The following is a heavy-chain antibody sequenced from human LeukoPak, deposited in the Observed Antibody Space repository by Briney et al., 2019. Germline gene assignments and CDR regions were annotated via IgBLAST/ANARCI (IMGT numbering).Heavy chain of an antibody. CDR2: IYYSGST. Sequence: SETLSLTCTVSGGSISSSSYYWGWIRQPPGKGLEWIGSIYYSGSTYYNPSLKSRVTISVDTSKNQFSLKLSSVTAADTAVYYCASVGDGPYYYYYYMDVWGKGTTVTVSS. CDR3: ASVGDGPYYYYYYMDV. CDR1: GGSISSSSYY. D-gene: IGHD3-10*01. J-gene: IGHJ6*03. V-gene: IGHV4-39*07.